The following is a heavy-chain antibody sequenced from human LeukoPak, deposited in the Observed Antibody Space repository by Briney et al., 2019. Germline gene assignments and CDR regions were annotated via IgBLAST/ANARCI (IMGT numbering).Heavy chain of an antibody. D-gene: IGHD5-18*01. CDR1: GFTFSSYG. Sequence: PGRSLRLSCAASGFTFSSYGMHWVRQAPGKGLEWVAVISYDGSNKYYADSVKGRFTISRDNSKNTLYLQMNSLRAEDTAVYYCAKCGGYSYVVGDWFDPWGQGTLVTVSS. CDR2: ISYDGSNK. CDR3: AKCGGYSYVVGDWFDP. V-gene: IGHV3-30*18. J-gene: IGHJ5*02.